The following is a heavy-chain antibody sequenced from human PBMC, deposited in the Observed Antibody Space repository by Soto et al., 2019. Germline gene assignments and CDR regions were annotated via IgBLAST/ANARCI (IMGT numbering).Heavy chain of an antibody. V-gene: IGHV4-30-2*01. Sequence: PSETLSLTCAVSGGSISSGGYSWSWIRQPPGKGLEWIGYIYHSGSTYYNPSLKSRVTISVDRPKNQFSLKLSSVTAADTAVYYCARAEDTAMVYYYGMDVWGQGTTVTVSS. CDR1: GGSISSGGYS. CDR3: ARAEDTAMVYYYGMDV. J-gene: IGHJ6*02. D-gene: IGHD5-18*01. CDR2: IYHSGST.